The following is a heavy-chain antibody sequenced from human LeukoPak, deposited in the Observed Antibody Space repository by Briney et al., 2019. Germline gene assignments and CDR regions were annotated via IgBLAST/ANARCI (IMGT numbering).Heavy chain of an antibody. V-gene: IGHV3-21*04. Sequence: GGSLRLSCAASGFTFGNYNMNWVRQTPGKGLGWVSSTSSSSRYIYYVDAVKGRFTISRDNAKNSLYLQMNIMRAEDTAVYFCAKDPMSVVAGLYFDYWGQGTLVTVSS. J-gene: IGHJ4*02. D-gene: IGHD6-19*01. CDR2: TSSSSRYI. CDR3: AKDPMSVVAGLYFDY. CDR1: GFTFGNYN.